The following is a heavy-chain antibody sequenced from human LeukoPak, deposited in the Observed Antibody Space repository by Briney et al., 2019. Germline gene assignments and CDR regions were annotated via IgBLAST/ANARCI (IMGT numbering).Heavy chain of an antibody. CDR2: ISYDGSNK. V-gene: IGHV3-30-3*01. CDR1: GFTFSSYA. Sequence: GRSLRLSCAASGFTFSSYAMHWVRQAPGKGLEWVAVISYDGSNKYYADSVKGRFTISRDNSKNTLYLQMNSLRAEDTAVYYCARSDEEAYYFDYWGQGTLVTVSS. J-gene: IGHJ4*02. CDR3: ARSDEEAYYFDY.